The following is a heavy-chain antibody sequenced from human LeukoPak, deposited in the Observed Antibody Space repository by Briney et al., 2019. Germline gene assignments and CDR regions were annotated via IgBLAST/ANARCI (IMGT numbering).Heavy chain of an antibody. J-gene: IGHJ6*03. V-gene: IGHV4-59*01. D-gene: IGHD3-10*01. Sequence: SETLSLTCTVSGGSISSYYWSWIRQPPGKGLEWIGYIYYSGSTNYNPSLKSRVTISVDTSKNQFSLKLSSVTAADTAVYYCARVPYGSGSYYPYYMDVRGKGTTVTVSS. CDR1: GGSISSYY. CDR3: ARVPYGSGSYYPYYMDV. CDR2: IYYSGST.